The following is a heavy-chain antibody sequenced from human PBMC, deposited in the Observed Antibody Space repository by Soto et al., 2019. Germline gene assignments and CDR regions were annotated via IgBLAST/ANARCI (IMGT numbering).Heavy chain of an antibody. D-gene: IGHD5-12*01. CDR2: INHSGST. Sequence: SETLSLTYAVYGGYFRGYYWSWIRQPPGKGLEWIGEINHSGSTNYNPSLKSRVTISVDTSKNQSSLKLSSVTAADTAIYYCVREAYIGYGHAIDHWGQGTLVTVSS. CDR3: VREAYIGYGHAIDH. CDR1: GGYFRGYY. V-gene: IGHV4-34*01. J-gene: IGHJ4*02.